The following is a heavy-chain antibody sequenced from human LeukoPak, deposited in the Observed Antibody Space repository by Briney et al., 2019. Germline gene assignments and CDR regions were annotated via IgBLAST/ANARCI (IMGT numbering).Heavy chain of an antibody. CDR3: ARQRGYCSSISCYAWFDP. D-gene: IGHD2-2*01. CDR2: IYYSGST. V-gene: IGHV4-38-2*01. Sequence: PGGSLRLSCAASGFTFSSYAMSWVRQAPGKGLEWIESIYYSGSTYYNPSLKSRVTISVDTSKNQFSLKLSSVTAADTAVYYCARQRGYCSSISCYAWFDPWGQGTLVTVSS. CDR1: GFTFSSYA. J-gene: IGHJ5*02.